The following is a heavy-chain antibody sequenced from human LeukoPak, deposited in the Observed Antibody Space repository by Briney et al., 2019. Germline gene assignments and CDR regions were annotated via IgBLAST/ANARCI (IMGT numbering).Heavy chain of an antibody. CDR2: IYYSGST. Sequence: SETLSLTCTVSGGSISSGGYYWRWIRQHPGKGLEWIGYIYYSGSTYYNPSLKSRVTISVDTSKNQFSLKLSSVTAADTAVYYCARVSSTVTTSGHDAFDIWGQGTMVTVSS. CDR3: ARVSSTVTTSGHDAFDI. J-gene: IGHJ3*02. D-gene: IGHD4-17*01. V-gene: IGHV4-31*03. CDR1: GGSISSGGYY.